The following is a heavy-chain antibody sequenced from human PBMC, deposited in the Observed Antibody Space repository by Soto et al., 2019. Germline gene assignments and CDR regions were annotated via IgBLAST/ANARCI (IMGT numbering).Heavy chain of an antibody. V-gene: IGHV3-15*01. CDR1: GFTFSNAW. CDR2: IKSKTDGGTT. CDR3: TTEAARKGMVFDY. D-gene: IGHD6-6*01. Sequence: GGSLRLSCAASGFTFSNAWMSWVRQAPGKGLEWVGRIKSKTDGGTTDYAAPVKGRFTISRDDSKNTLYLQMNSLKTEDTAVYYCTTEAARKGMVFDYWGQGTLVTVSS. J-gene: IGHJ4*02.